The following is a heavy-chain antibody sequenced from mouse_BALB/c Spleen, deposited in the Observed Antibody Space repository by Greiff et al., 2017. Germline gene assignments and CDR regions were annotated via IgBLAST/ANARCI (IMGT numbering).Heavy chain of an antibody. Sequence: EVHLVESGGGLVKPGGSLKLSCAASGFTFSSYAMSWVRQTPEKRLEWVASISSGGSTYYPDSVKGRFTISRDNARNILYLQMSSLRSEDTAMYYCAREGNYGGYFDYWGQGTTLTVSS. CDR3: AREGNYGGYFDY. V-gene: IGHV5-6-5*01. D-gene: IGHD2-4*01. CDR2: ISSGGST. J-gene: IGHJ2*01. CDR1: GFTFSSYA.